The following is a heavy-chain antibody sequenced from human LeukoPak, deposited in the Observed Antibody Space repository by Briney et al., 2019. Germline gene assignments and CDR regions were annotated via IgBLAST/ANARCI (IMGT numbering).Heavy chain of an antibody. D-gene: IGHD2-15*01. CDR2: ISSSSSYI. Sequence: GGSLRLSCAASGFTFSSYSMNWVRQAPGKGLEWVSSISSSSSYIYYADSVKGRFTISRDNAKNSLYLQMNSLRAEDTAVYYCARDRELFSYYYYMDVWGKGTTVTVSS. CDR1: GFTFSSYS. J-gene: IGHJ6*03. CDR3: ARDRELFSYYYYMDV. V-gene: IGHV3-21*01.